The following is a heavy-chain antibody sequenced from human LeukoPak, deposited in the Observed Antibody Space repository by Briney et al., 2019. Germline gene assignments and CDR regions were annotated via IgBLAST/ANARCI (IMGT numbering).Heavy chain of an antibody. Sequence: PGGSLRLSCAASGFTFSSYGMHWVRQAPGKGLEWVAFIRYDGSNKYYADSVKGRFTISRDNSKNTLYLQMNSLRSEDTAVYYCARDSSGWYGGQGYWGQGTLVTVSS. CDR3: ARDSSGWYGGQGY. CDR2: IRYDGSNK. CDR1: GFTFSSYG. V-gene: IGHV3-30*02. J-gene: IGHJ4*02. D-gene: IGHD6-19*01.